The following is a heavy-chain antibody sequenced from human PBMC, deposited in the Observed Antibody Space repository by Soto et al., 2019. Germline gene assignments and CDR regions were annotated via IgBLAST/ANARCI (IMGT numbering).Heavy chain of an antibody. CDR3: AKDRRFLESLYYFDY. V-gene: IGHV3-30*18. Sequence: QVQLVESGGGVVQPGRSLRLSCAASGFTFSSYGMHWVRQAPGKGLEWVAVISYDGSNKYYADSVKGRFTISRDNSKNTLYLQMNSLRAEDTAVYYCAKDRRFLESLYYFDYWGQGTLVTVSS. CDR2: ISYDGSNK. CDR1: GFTFSSYG. D-gene: IGHD3-3*01. J-gene: IGHJ4*02.